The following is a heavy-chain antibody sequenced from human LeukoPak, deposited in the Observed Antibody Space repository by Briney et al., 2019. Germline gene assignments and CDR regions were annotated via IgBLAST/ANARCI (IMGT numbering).Heavy chain of an antibody. CDR1: GGSISSGGYS. D-gene: IGHD4-17*01. Sequence: SETLSLTCAVSGGSISSGGYSWSWIRQPPGKGLEWIGYIYHSGSTYYNPSLKSRVTISVDGSKNQFSLKLSSVTAADTAVYYCARGNTVTGYYGMDVWGQGTTVTVSS. CDR2: IYHSGST. CDR3: ARGNTVTGYYGMDV. J-gene: IGHJ6*02. V-gene: IGHV4-30-2*01.